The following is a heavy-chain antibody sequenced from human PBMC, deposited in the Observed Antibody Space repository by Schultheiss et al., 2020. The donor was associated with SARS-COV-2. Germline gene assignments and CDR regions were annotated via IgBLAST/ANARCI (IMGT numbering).Heavy chain of an antibody. V-gene: IGHV4-30-4*01. CDR1: GGSISSGDYY. CDR3: AREYTPKGMIEK. CDR2: IYYSGST. D-gene: IGHD3-22*01. Sequence: SETLSLTCTVSGGSISSGDYYWSWIRQPPGKGLEWIGYIYYSGSTYYNPSLKSRVTISVVTSKNQFSLKLSSVTAADTAVYYCAREYTPKGMIEKWGQGTLVTVSS. J-gene: IGHJ4*02.